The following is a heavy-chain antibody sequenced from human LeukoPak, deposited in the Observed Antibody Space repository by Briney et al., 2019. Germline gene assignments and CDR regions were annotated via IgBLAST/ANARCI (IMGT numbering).Heavy chain of an antibody. V-gene: IGHV3-30*02. D-gene: IGHD2-2*01. CDR1: GFTFSSYG. J-gene: IGHJ4*02. Sequence: GGSLRLPCAASGFTFSSYGRHWVRQAPGKGLEWVAFIRYDGSNKYYADSVKGRFTISRDNSKNTLYLQMNSLRAEDTAVYYCAKSDCSSTSCYGIDYWGQGTLVTVSS. CDR2: IRYDGSNK. CDR3: AKSDCSSTSCYGIDY.